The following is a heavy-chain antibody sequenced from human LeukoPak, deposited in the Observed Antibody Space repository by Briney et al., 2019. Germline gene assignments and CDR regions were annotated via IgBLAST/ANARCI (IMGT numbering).Heavy chain of an antibody. CDR2: ISSSGSTI. V-gene: IGHV3-48*03. D-gene: IGHD3-9*01. CDR1: GFTFSSYE. J-gene: IGHJ4*02. CDR3: ARATRGDISPPFDS. Sequence: PGGSLRLSCAASGFTFSSYEMNWVRQAPGKGLEWVSYISSSGSTIYYADSVRGRFTISRDNAKKSLYLQMNSLRDEDTAVYYRARATRGDISPPFDSWGQGTLVTVSS.